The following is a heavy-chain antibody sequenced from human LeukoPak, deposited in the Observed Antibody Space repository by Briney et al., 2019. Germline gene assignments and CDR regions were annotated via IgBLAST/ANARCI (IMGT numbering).Heavy chain of an antibody. CDR3: ARDHKYYYDSSGNIDAFDI. CDR1: GFTFSSYS. D-gene: IGHD3-22*01. CDR2: ISSSSYI. Sequence: GGSLRLSCAASGFTFSSYSMNWVRQAPGKGLEWVSSISSSSYIYYADSVKGRFTISRDNAKNSLYLQMNSLRAEDTAVYYCARDHKYYYDSSGNIDAFDIWGQGTMVTVSS. J-gene: IGHJ3*02. V-gene: IGHV3-21*01.